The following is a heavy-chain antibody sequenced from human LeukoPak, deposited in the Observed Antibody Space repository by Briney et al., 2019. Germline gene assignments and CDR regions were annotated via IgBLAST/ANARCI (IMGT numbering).Heavy chain of an antibody. CDR3: ARDTAAIQSYYYMAV. V-gene: IGHV3-74*01. CDR1: GFTFSSYW. CDR2: INIDGSST. J-gene: IGHJ6*03. D-gene: IGHD2-2*01. Sequence: PGGSLRLSCAASGFTFSSYWMHWVRQPPGKGMVWVSRINIDGSSTSYADSVKGRFTISRDDAKNTLYLQMSSLRAQDTAVYYCARDTAAIQSYYYMAVWGKGTTVTISS.